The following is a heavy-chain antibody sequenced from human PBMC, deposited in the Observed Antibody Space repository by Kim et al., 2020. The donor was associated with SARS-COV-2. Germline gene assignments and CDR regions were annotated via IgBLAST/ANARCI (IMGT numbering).Heavy chain of an antibody. CDR3: ARDGLWFGEKNWFDP. J-gene: IGHJ5*02. V-gene: IGHV1-3*01. Sequence: ASVKVSCKASGYTFTSYAMHWVRQAPGQRLEWMGWINAGNGNTKYSQKFQGRVTITRDTSASTAYMELSSLRSEDTAVYYCARDGLWFGEKNWFDPWGQGTLVTVSS. D-gene: IGHD3-10*01. CDR1: GYTFTSYA. CDR2: INAGNGNT.